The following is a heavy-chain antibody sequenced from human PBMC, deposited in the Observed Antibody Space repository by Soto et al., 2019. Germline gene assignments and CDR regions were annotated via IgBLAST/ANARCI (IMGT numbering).Heavy chain of an antibody. J-gene: IGHJ6*02. Sequence: GASVKVSCKASGYTFTSYGISWVRQAPGQGLEWMGWISAYNGNTNYAQKLQGRVTMTTDTSTSTAYMELRSLRSDDTAVYYCAGYPVSTGPKGTDVWGQGTTVTVSS. CDR2: ISAYNGNT. D-gene: IGHD2-2*01. CDR1: GYTFTSYG. V-gene: IGHV1-18*01. CDR3: AGYPVSTGPKGTDV.